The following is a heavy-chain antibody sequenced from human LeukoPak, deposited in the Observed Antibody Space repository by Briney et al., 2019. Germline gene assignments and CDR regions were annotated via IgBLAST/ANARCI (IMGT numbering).Heavy chain of an antibody. J-gene: IGHJ5*02. Sequence: ASVKVSCKASGGTFSSYAISWVRQAPGQGLEWMGGIIPIFGTANYAQKFQGRVTITTDESTSTAYMELSSLRSEDTAVYYCARGGKSIAARTTSYNWFDPWGQGTLVTVSS. D-gene: IGHD6-6*01. CDR1: GGTFSSYA. V-gene: IGHV1-69*05. CDR3: ARGGKSIAARTTSYNWFDP. CDR2: IIPIFGTA.